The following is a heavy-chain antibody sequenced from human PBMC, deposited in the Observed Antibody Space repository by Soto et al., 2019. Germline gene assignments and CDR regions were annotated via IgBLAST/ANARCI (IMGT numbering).Heavy chain of an antibody. Sequence: LRLSFAASGFIFDYYAMSWVRQAPGKGLEWVSTITGSGGDTYYADSIKGRFTISRDNSKNMLYLEMNSLRAEDTAVYYCAKDPRSLIVDSSSSGSEVVDVWGQGTTVTVSS. CDR1: GFIFDYYA. CDR3: AKDPRSLIVDSSSSGSEVVDV. CDR2: ITGSGGDT. D-gene: IGHD6-6*01. V-gene: IGHV3-23*01. J-gene: IGHJ6*02.